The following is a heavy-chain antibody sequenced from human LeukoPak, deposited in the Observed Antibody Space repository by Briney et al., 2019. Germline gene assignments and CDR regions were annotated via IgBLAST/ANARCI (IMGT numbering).Heavy chain of an antibody. CDR3: ARGPVGNHTVTTYYYYGMDV. Sequence: SETLSLTCAVYGGSFSGYYWSWIRQPPGKGLEWIGEINHSGSTNYNPSLKSRVTISVDTSKNQFSLKLSSVTAADTAVYYCARGPVGNHTVTTYYYYGMDVWGQGTTVTVSS. CDR2: INHSGST. CDR1: GGSFSGYY. V-gene: IGHV4-34*01. D-gene: IGHD4-11*01. J-gene: IGHJ6*02.